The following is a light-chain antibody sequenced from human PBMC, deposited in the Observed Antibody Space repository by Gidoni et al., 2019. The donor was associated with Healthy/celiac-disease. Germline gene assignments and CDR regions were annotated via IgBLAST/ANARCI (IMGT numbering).Light chain of an antibody. J-gene: IGKJ4*01. V-gene: IGKV1-5*03. Sequence: IQMTQSPSTLSASVGDRVTITCRASQSISSWLAWYQQKPGKAPKLLSYKAASLESGVPSRFSGSGSGTEFTLTISSLQPDDFATYYCQQYNSYPLTFGGGTKVEIK. CDR3: QQYNSYPLT. CDR2: KAA. CDR1: QSISSW.